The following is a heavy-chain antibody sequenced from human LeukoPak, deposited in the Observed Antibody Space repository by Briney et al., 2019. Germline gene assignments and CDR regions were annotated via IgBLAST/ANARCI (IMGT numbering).Heavy chain of an antibody. CDR3: ARLPDYYDSSGY. CDR2: IYYSGST. J-gene: IGHJ4*02. V-gene: IGHV4-59*08. CDR1: GGSISSYY. Sequence: PSETLSLTCTVSGGSISSYYWSWIRQPPGKGLEGIGYIYYSGSTNYNPSLKSRVTISVDTSKNQFSLKLSSVTAADTAVYYCARLPDYYDSSGYWGQGSLVTVSS. D-gene: IGHD3-22*01.